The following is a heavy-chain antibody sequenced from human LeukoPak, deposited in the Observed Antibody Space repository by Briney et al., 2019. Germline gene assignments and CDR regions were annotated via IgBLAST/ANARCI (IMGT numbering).Heavy chain of an antibody. V-gene: IGHV3-21*01. CDR2: ISSSSSYI. D-gene: IGHD6-13*01. J-gene: IGHJ6*03. CDR1: GFTFSSYW. CDR3: ARDHSSSWSIYYYCYMDV. Sequence: GGSLRLSCAASGFTFSSYWMHWVRQAPGKGLEWVSSISSSSSYIYYADSVKGRFTISRDNAKNSLYLQMNSLRAEDTAVYYCARDHSSSWSIYYYCYMDVWGKGTTVTVSS.